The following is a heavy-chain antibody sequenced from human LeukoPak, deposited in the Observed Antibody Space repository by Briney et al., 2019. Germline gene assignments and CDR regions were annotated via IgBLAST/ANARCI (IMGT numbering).Heavy chain of an antibody. CDR3: ARARDCGSTSCWGLFDY. CDR2: INQDGSEK. Sequence: GGSLRLSCAASGFTFSSYWMIWARQAPGKVLEWVAGINQDGSEKYYVDSVKGRFTISRDNAQNSLYLQMNSRRAEDTAMYYCARARDCGSTSCWGLFDYWGQGTLVPVSS. V-gene: IGHV3-7*01. D-gene: IGHD2-2*01. CDR1: GFTFSSYW. J-gene: IGHJ4*02.